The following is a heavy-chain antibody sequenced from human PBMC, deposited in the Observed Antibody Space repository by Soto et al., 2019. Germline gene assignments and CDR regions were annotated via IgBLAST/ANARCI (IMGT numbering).Heavy chain of an antibody. CDR3: AKGGYDSGWYWDY. Sequence: GGSLRLSCAASGFTFSGSAMTWVRQAPGKWLDYVLPITSSGSEVFHAASVKGRFTISRDNAKNMLYLHMDSRRAEDTAVYYFAKGGYDSGWYWDYWGQGALVTVSS. V-gene: IGHV3-23*05. CDR1: GFTFSGSA. CDR2: ITSSGSEV. D-gene: IGHD6-19*01. J-gene: IGHJ4*02.